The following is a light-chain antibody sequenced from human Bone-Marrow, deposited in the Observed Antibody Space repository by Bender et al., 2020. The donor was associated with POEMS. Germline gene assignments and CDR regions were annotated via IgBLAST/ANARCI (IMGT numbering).Light chain of an antibody. J-gene: IGLJ1*01. V-gene: IGLV2-11*01. CDR3: SSYTTNYTLDV. CDR2: EVS. CDR1: SSDVGGYNY. Sequence: QSALTQPRSVSGSPGQSVTISCTGTSSDVGGYNYVSWYQQHPGKAPKLIIFEVSNRPSGVSDRFSGSKSGNTASLTISGLQAEDEAHYYCSSYTTNYTLDVFGTGTEVTVL.